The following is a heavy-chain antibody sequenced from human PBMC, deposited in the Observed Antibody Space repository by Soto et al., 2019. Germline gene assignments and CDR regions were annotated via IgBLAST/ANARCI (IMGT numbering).Heavy chain of an antibody. Sequence: ESGGGVVPPGRSLRLSCAASGFTFSTYAMHWVRQAPGKGLEWVAVISYDGTNKYYADSVRGRFTISRDNSKNTLFLQMNSLRAEDTAVYYCAKDGGGYNYGYVMLDKYYYGMDVWGQGTTVTVSS. CDR3: AKDGGGYNYGYVMLDKYYYGMDV. CDR1: GFTFSTYA. D-gene: IGHD5-18*01. V-gene: IGHV3-30-3*01. CDR2: ISYDGTNK. J-gene: IGHJ6*02.